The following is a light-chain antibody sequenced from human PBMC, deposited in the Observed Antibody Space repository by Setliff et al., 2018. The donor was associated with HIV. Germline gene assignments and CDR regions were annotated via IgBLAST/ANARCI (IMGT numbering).Light chain of an antibody. CDR2: EVS. CDR1: SSDVGGCNY. J-gene: IGLJ1*01. CDR3: TSYTSSYTLV. Sequence: QSVLTQPASVSGSPGQSITISCTGTSSDVGGCNYVSWYQQHPGKAPKVMIYEVSNRPSGVSNRFSGSKSGNTASLTISGLQAEDEADYHCTSYTSSYTLVFGTGTKVTVL. V-gene: IGLV2-14*01.